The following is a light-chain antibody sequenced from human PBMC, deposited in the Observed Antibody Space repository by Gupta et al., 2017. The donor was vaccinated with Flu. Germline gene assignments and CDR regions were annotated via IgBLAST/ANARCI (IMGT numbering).Light chain of an antibody. Sequence: NFLLTQPHSVSESPGQTVTISCTRSSGSIADYYVQWYQQRPGSSPTTVIYEGSRRPSGVPDRFSGAVDASSTSASLTISGLKTEDEDYYYWQSYDGSSRVFGGGTKLTVL. V-gene: IGLV6-57*01. CDR3: QSYDGSSRV. CDR2: EGS. CDR1: SGSIADYY. J-gene: IGLJ3*02.